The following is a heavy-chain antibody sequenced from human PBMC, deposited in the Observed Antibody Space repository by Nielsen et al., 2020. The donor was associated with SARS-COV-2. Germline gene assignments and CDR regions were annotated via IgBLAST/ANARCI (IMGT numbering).Heavy chain of an antibody. V-gene: IGHV3-74*03. CDR3: AREQWVGSRGLEY. CDR1: GFTFRDYW. J-gene: IGHJ4*02. CDR2: INTDGSWT. Sequence: GGSLRLSCAASGFTFRDYWMHWVRQAPGKGLVWVSRINTDGSWTSYADSVQGRFTISRDNAKNTLYLQMNSLTADDTAVYYCAREQWVGSRGLEYWGQGTLVTVSS. D-gene: IGHD6-19*01.